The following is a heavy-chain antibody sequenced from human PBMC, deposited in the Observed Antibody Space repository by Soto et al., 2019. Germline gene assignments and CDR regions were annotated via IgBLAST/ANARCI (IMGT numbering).Heavy chain of an antibody. CDR1: GGSISSSRYH. V-gene: IGHV4-39*07. D-gene: IGHD3-10*01. J-gene: IGHJ4*02. CDR2: IKYSGTT. Sequence: SETLSLTCTVSGGSISSSRYHWGWIRQPPGKGLEWIASIKYSGTTFYNPSLKSRVTISVDTSKNQFSLKLSSVTAADTAVYYCARYGSGTYYPTTFDSWGQGTLVTVSS. CDR3: ARYGSGTYYPTTFDS.